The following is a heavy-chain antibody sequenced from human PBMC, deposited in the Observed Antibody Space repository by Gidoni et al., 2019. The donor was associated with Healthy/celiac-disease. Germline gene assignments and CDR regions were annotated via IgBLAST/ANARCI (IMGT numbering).Heavy chain of an antibody. CDR2: ISWNRGSI. V-gene: IGHV3-9*01. CDR1: GFTFDDYD. J-gene: IGHJ4*02. Sequence: DVQLVESGGGVVQAGRSLRLSFPASGFTFDDYDMHWVRQAPGQGLEWVSGISWNRGSIGYADSVKGRFTISRDNAKNALYQQMNSLRAEDTALYYCAKDMGNIAAAGNDYWGRGTLVTVSS. D-gene: IGHD6-13*01. CDR3: AKDMGNIAAAGNDY.